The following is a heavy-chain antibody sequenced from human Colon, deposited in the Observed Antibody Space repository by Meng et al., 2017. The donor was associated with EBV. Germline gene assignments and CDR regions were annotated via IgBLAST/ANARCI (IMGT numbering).Heavy chain of an antibody. D-gene: IGHD5-18*01. V-gene: IGHV4-4*02. CDR3: ARWAFIDSYGFDH. J-gene: IGHJ4*02. CDR2: IYHYGGT. CDR1: GDPTTELNA. Sequence: QLELHEVGARSVMPSRTLSLTFPVSGDPTTELNAWSWVRQPPGKGLEWIGEIYHYGGTNYNPSLKSRVTISVDKSKNQISLKLTSVTAADTAVYYCARWAFIDSYGFDHWGQGTLVTVSS.